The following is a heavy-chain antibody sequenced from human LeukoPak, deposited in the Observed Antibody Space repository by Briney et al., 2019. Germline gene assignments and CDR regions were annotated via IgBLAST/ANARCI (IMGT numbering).Heavy chain of an antibody. CDR2: ISTSGGIT. J-gene: IGHJ6*02. Sequence: PGGSLRLSCAASGFTFSGYAMSWVRQAPGKGLEWVSGISTSGGITYDADSVKGRFTISRDNSKNTLYLQMNSLRAEGTAVYYCAKEKSYGDYYYHGMDVWGQGTTVTVSS. CDR1: GFTFSGYA. CDR3: AKEKSYGDYYYHGMDV. V-gene: IGHV3-23*01. D-gene: IGHD1-26*01.